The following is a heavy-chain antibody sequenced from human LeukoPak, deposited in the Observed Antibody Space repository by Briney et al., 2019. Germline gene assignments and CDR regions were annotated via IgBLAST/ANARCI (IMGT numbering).Heavy chain of an antibody. CDR1: GGSFSGYY. D-gene: IGHD6-6*01. J-gene: IGHJ4*02. V-gene: IGHV4-34*01. Sequence: SETLSLTCAVYGGSFSGYYWSWIRQPPGKGLEWIGEINHSGSTNYNPSLKSRVTISVDTSKNQFSLKLSSVTAADMAIYFCARESSTTQTNLFDYWGQGTLVTVSS. CDR2: INHSGST. CDR3: ARESSTTQTNLFDY.